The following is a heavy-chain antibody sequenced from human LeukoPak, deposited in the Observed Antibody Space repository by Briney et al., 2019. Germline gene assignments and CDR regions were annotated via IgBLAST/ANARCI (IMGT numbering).Heavy chain of an antibody. CDR1: GGSTSSYY. J-gene: IGHJ5*01. V-gene: IGHV4-4*07. Sequence: SETLSLTCTVSGGSTSSYYWSWIRQPAGKGLEWIGRIYPSGITYYNPSLKSRVTMSVDTSKNQLSLNLSSVTAADTAVYYCARVLGVGYGYDSWGQGTLVTVSS. CDR3: ARVLGVGYGYDS. CDR2: IYPSGIT. D-gene: IGHD5-18*01.